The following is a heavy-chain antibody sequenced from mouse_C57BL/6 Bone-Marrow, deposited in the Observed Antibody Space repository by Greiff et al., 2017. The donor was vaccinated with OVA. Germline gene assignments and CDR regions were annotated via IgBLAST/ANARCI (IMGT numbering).Heavy chain of an antibody. J-gene: IGHJ3*01. Sequence: EVKLQESGEGLVKPGGSLKLSCAASGFTFSSYAMSWVRQTPEKRLEWVAYISSGGDYIYYADTVKGRFTISRDNARNTLYLQMSSLKSEDTAMYYCTRISYDYSFAYWGQGTLVTVSA. D-gene: IGHD2-4*01. CDR1: GFTFSSYA. CDR3: TRISYDYSFAY. V-gene: IGHV5-9-1*02. CDR2: ISSGGDYI.